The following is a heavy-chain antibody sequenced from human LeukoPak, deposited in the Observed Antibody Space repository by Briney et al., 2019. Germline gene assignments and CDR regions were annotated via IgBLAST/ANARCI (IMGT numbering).Heavy chain of an antibody. CDR3: ARGLHDSSGYYYSY. D-gene: IGHD3-22*01. CDR1: GFTFSSYW. CDR2: IKQDGSGK. Sequence: GGSLRLSCAASGFTFSSYWMSWVRQAPGKGLEWVANIKQDGSGKYYVDSVKGRFTISRDNAKNSLYLQMNSLRAEDTAVYYCARGLHDSSGYYYSYWGQGTLVTVSS. V-gene: IGHV3-7*01. J-gene: IGHJ4*02.